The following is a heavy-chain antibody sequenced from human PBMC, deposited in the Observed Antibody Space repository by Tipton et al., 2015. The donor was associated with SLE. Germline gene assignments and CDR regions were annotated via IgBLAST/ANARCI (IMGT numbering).Heavy chain of an antibody. CDR1: GGSFSGYY. CDR3: ARCSSGWYNIYYYYMDV. V-gene: IGHV4-34*01. Sequence: TLSLTCAVYGGSFSGYYWSWIRQPPGKGLEWIGEINHSGSTNYNPSLKSRVTISLDTSKNQFSLKLSSVTAADTAVYYCARCSSGWYNIYYYYMDVWGKGTTVTVSS. J-gene: IGHJ6*03. D-gene: IGHD6-19*01. CDR2: INHSGST.